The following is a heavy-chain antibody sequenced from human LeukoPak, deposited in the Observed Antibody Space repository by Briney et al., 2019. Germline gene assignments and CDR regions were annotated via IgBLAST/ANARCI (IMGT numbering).Heavy chain of an antibody. CDR2: IYYSGST. Sequence: PSETLSLTCTVSGGSTSSYSWSWIRQPPGKGLEWIGYIYYSGSTNCNPSLKSRVTISVDTSKNQFSLKLSSVTAADTAVYYCARDGCSSTSCYLSPPNWFDPWGQGTLVTVSS. V-gene: IGHV4-59*01. CDR3: ARDGCSSTSCYLSPPNWFDP. CDR1: GGSTSSYS. D-gene: IGHD2-2*01. J-gene: IGHJ5*02.